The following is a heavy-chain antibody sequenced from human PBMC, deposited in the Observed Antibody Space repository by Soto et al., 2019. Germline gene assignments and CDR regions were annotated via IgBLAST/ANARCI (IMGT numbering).Heavy chain of an antibody. Sequence: KPSETLSLTCTVSGGSISSSSYYWGWIRQPPGKGLEWIGSIYYSGSTYYNPSLKSRVTISVDTSKNQFSLKLSSVTAADTAVYYCARQLEGLGDYWGQGTLVTVSS. V-gene: IGHV4-39*01. J-gene: IGHJ4*02. CDR1: GGSISSSSYY. CDR3: ARQLEGLGDY. CDR2: IYYSGST. D-gene: IGHD3-16*01.